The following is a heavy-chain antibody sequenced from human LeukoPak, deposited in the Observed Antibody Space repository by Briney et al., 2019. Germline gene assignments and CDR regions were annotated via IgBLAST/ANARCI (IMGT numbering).Heavy chain of an antibody. Sequence: GGSLRLSCAASGITFSSYGMYWVRQAPGKGLEWVAVISHDGNNKYYADSVKGRFTISRDNSKNTLYLQMNSLRAEDTAVYYCAKAEESEWELVDYWGQGTLVTVSS. J-gene: IGHJ4*02. CDR2: ISHDGNNK. CDR3: AKAEESEWELVDY. D-gene: IGHD1-26*01. CDR1: GITFSSYG. V-gene: IGHV3-30*18.